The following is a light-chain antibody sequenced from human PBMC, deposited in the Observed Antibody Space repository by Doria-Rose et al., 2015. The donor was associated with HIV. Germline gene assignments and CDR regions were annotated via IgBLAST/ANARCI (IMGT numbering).Light chain of an antibody. CDR2: DGS. V-gene: IGKV3-20*01. Sequence: TQSPGTLSLSPGERATLSCRASQSFSSTYLAWYQQKPGQAPSLLIYDGSTRATGIPDRFSASRSGTDFTLTINGMMTEVIALYACHRYASSRTCGQGTKMEI. CDR3: HRYASSRT. J-gene: IGKJ1*01. CDR1: QSFSSTY.